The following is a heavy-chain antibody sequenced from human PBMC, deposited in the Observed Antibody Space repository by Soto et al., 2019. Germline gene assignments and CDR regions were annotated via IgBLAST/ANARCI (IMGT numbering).Heavy chain of an antibody. V-gene: IGHV4-34*01. CDR3: ARGLGRLPPQNAFDI. Sequence: ASETLSLTCAVYGGSFSGYYWSWIRQPPGKGLEWIGEINHSGSTNYNPSLKSRVTISVDTSKNQFSLKLSSVTAADTAVYYCARGLGRLPPQNAFDIWGQGTMVTVSS. CDR2: INHSGST. J-gene: IGHJ3*02. CDR1: GGSFSGYY. D-gene: IGHD6-6*01.